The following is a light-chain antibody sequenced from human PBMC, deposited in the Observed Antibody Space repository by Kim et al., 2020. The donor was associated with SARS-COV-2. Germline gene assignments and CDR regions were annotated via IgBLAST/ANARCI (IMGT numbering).Light chain of an antibody. Sequence: SPLSASVGDRVTIACRASQNSSRYLNWYQQKLGKAPKLLIYAASNLQSGVPSRFSGSGYGTDFTLTISSLQPEDFASYYCQQTWTFGQGTKVDIK. J-gene: IGKJ1*01. V-gene: IGKV1-39*01. CDR1: QNSSRY. CDR2: AAS. CDR3: QQTWT.